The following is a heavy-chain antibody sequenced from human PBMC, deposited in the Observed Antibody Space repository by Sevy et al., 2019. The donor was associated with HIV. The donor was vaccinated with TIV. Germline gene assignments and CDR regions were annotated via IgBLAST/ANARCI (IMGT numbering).Heavy chain of an antibody. CDR2: ISNSGANT. Sequence: GGFLRLSCAASGFTFTNYGMHCVRQAPGKGLEWVSGISNSGANTYYADSVRGRFTVSRDNSKNTVYLQLNSLRAEDTPIYYCAKEWSLLSDWYGEFDYWGQGTLVTVSS. D-gene: IGHD6-19*01. CDR1: GFTFTNYG. J-gene: IGHJ4*02. CDR3: AKEWSLLSDWYGEFDY. V-gene: IGHV3-23*01.